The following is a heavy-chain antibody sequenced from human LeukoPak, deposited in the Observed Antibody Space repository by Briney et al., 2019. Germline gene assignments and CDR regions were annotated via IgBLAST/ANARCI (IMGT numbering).Heavy chain of an antibody. CDR1: GFTFSSCA. V-gene: IGHV3-23*01. D-gene: IGHD2-15*01. CDR3: ARDIVVVVAAHFDY. Sequence: GGSLRLSCVASGFTFSSCAMSWLRQAPGKGLEWVSAISGGGTSTHYADSVKGRFTISRDNSKNTLYLQMNSLRAEDTAVYYCARDIVVVVAAHFDYWGRGALVSVSS. J-gene: IGHJ4*02. CDR2: ISGGGTST.